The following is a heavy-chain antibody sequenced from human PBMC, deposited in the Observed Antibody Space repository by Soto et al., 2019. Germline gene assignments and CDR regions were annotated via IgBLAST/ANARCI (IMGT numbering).Heavy chain of an antibody. V-gene: IGHV3-23*01. Sequence: WWSLRLSCSASVFTCSTYAMSWFRQAPGKGLEWLVGISASGDNSYYADSVKGRFTISRDNSKGTLYLQMNNLRAEDTAVYYCADGGEWSFNFVYWGQGTLVTVSS. J-gene: IGHJ4*02. CDR3: ADGGEWSFNFVY. D-gene: IGHD3-3*01. CDR2: ISASGDNS. CDR1: VFTCSTYA.